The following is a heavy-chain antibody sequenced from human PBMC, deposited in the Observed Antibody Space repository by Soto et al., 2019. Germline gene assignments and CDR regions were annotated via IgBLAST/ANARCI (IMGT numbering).Heavy chain of an antibody. Sequence: GASVKVSCKASGSTFTGYYMHWVRQAPGQGLEWMGWINPNSGDTNYAQKFQGRVTMTRDTSISTAYMELRRLRSDDTAVYYCASAGRKLVKSQYWLDSWGQGTLVTVYS. CDR3: ASAGRKLVKSQYWLDS. V-gene: IGHV1-2*02. CDR1: GSTFTGYY. CDR2: INPNSGDT. D-gene: IGHD6-13*01. J-gene: IGHJ5*01.